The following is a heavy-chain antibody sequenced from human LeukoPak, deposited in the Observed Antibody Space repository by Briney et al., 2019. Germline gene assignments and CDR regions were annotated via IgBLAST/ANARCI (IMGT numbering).Heavy chain of an antibody. CDR1: GFTFTAYA. Sequence: LRLSCAASGFTFTAYAMSWIRQTPGRGLEWIGEVNHSGTTNYNPSLKSRVTISVDTSKNQFSLKVTSVTAADTALYYCARAYNGYDYPWGQGTLVTVSS. V-gene: IGHV4-34*01. D-gene: IGHD5-12*01. J-gene: IGHJ5*02. CDR2: VNHSGTT. CDR3: ARAYNGYDYP.